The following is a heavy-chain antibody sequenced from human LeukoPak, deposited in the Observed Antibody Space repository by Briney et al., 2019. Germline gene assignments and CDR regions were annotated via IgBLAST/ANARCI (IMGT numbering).Heavy chain of an antibody. CDR3: VRHEHKAVAGDT. Sequence: KPSETLSLTCTVSGGSISTTSYYWGWIRQPPGKGLEWVGSVYYSGKTFYSPSLESRVTISVDASKNHFSLRLISVTAADTAMYYCVRHEHKAVAGDTWGQGTLVTVSS. V-gene: IGHV4-39*01. J-gene: IGHJ5*02. CDR1: GGSISTTSYY. D-gene: IGHD6-19*01. CDR2: VYYSGKT.